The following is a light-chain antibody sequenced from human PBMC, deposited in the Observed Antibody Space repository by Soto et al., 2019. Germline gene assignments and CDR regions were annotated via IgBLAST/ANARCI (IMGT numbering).Light chain of an antibody. CDR2: EAS. J-gene: IGKJ1*01. CDR3: QQYKTSSWP. CDR1: QNIDSG. V-gene: IGKV1-5*03. Sequence: DIQMTQSPSTLSASVGDRVSITCRASQNIDSGLAWYQQKPGKAPVLLIHEASSLEGGVPSRFSGSGSGTDFTLSISSLQPDDFATYYGQQYKTSSWPFGQGTKVEI.